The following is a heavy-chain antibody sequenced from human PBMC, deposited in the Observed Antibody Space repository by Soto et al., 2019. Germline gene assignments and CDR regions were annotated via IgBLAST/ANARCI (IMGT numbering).Heavy chain of an antibody. CDR3: AKDLREMATIRPDY. D-gene: IGHD5-12*01. CDR1: GFTFSSFG. Sequence: QVQLVESGGGVVQPGTSLRLSCAASGFTFSSFGIHWVRQAPGKGLEWVAVISYDGIDKNYGDSEKGRFTISRENSKNMVYLQMNSLRIEDTAVYHCAKDLREMATIRPDYWFQGVLGAVSS. CDR2: ISYDGIDK. V-gene: IGHV3-30*18. J-gene: IGHJ4*02.